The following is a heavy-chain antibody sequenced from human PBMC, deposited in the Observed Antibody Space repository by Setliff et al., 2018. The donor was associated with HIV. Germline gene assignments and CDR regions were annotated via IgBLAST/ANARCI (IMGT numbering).Heavy chain of an antibody. Sequence: LRLSCAASGFTFSGYSMTWIRQAPGKGLEWVSHISSSGSTIYYADSVKGRFTISRDNAKNSLYLHINSLRAEDTAVYYCARHELVGYYYSIDYWGQGTLVTVSS. CDR2: ISSSGSTI. J-gene: IGHJ4*02. CDR3: ARHELVGYYYSIDY. V-gene: IGHV3-11*04. CDR1: GFTFSGYS. D-gene: IGHD3-22*01.